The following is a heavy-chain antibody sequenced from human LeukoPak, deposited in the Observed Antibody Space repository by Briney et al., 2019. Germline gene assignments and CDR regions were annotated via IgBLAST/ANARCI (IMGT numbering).Heavy chain of an antibody. Sequence: ASVKVSCKASGYTFTGYYMHWVRQAPGQGLEWVGWINPNSGGTNYAQKFQGRVTMTRDTSISTAYMELSRLRSDDTAVYYCARDLTGTTFPFDYWGQGTLVTVSS. CDR1: GYTFTGYY. CDR2: INPNSGGT. CDR3: ARDLTGTTFPFDY. V-gene: IGHV1-2*02. D-gene: IGHD1-1*01. J-gene: IGHJ4*02.